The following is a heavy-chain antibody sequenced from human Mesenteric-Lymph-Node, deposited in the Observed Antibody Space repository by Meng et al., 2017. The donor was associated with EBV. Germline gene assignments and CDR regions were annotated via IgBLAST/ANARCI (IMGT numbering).Heavy chain of an antibody. CDR3: ATEFTAKDFGVVPAARWSWFDP. D-gene: IGHD2-2*01. V-gene: IGHV4-4*02. Sequence: LEEAGPGLGKPSGPLSLTCDVLGGSITRSNWWSWFRQPPGKGLEWIGEIFHSGSAKYNPSLKSRVTISVDTSKNQFSLRLTSVTAADTAVYFCATEFTAKDFGVVPAARWSWFDPWGQGTLVTVSS. CDR1: GGSITRSNW. J-gene: IGHJ5*02. CDR2: IFHSGSA.